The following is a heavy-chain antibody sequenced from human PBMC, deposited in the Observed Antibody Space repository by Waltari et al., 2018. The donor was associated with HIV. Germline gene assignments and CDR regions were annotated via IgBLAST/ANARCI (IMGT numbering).Heavy chain of an antibody. V-gene: IGHV3-13*01. CDR1: EFTFRSHD. J-gene: IGHJ4*02. Sequence: EVQLVESGGGLVQPGGSLRLSCAASEFTFRSHDMHWVRQTTGKGLEGVAGIGIAGNTNYADSVKGRFTISRENGKHSLYLQMTSLRAGDTAVYYCVRAGGSYYHFDYWGQGTLVTVSS. CDR2: IGIAGNT. CDR3: VRAGGSYYHFDY. D-gene: IGHD1-26*01.